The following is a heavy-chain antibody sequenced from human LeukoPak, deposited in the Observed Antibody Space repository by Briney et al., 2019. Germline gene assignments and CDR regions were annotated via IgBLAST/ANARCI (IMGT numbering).Heavy chain of an antibody. Sequence: TGGFLRLSCAASGFTFSSYAMSWVRQAPGKGLEWVSAISGSGGSTYYADSVKGRFTISRDNSKNTLYLQMNSLRAEDTAVYYCAKDLRVVVVPDTDYWGQGTLVTVSS. D-gene: IGHD2-2*01. J-gene: IGHJ4*02. CDR3: AKDLRVVVVPDTDY. CDR1: GFTFSSYA. V-gene: IGHV3-23*01. CDR2: ISGSGGST.